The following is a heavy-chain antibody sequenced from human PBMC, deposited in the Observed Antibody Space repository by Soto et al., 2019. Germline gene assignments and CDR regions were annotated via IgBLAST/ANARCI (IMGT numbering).Heavy chain of an antibody. CDR2: VSGSSVST. Sequence: PGGSLRLSCADSGFPFSSYDMSWVRQAPGKGLEWVSVVSGSSVSTYYADSVKGRFTISRDNSKNTLYLQMNSLRADYTAVYYCAKGLLWFGELFPSDVWGQGTTVTVSS. CDR3: AKGLLWFGELFPSDV. CDR1: GFPFSSYD. J-gene: IGHJ6*02. D-gene: IGHD3-10*01. V-gene: IGHV3-23*01.